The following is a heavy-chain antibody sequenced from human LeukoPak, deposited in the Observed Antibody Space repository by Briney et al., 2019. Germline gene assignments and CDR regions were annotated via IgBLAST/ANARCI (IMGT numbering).Heavy chain of an antibody. D-gene: IGHD1/OR15-1a*01. CDR1: GDSISTYY. Sequence: SETLSLTCTVSGDSISTYYWTWIRQPPGKGLEWIGCISYSGSTNYNPSLKSRVTISLDMSKSQFSLRVSSVTAADTAVYFCARDGGWTKQTYYHGMDVWGQGTTVTVSS. CDR3: ARDGGWTKQTYYHGMDV. CDR2: ISYSGST. J-gene: IGHJ6*02. V-gene: IGHV4-59*01.